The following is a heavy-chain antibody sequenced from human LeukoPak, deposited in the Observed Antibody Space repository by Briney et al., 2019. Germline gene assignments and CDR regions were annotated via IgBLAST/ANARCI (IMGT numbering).Heavy chain of an antibody. J-gene: IGHJ5*02. V-gene: IGHV3-30*04. D-gene: IGHD1-26*01. CDR3: ARDPYSESRVGSYTWFDP. Sequence: PGGALRLSCAASGFTFSVYAMHWVRQAPGKGLEWVAIISYDGSNKYYADSVKGRFTISRDDSKDTVYLQMNSLRAEDTAVYYCARDPYSESRVGSYTWFDPWGQGTLVTVSS. CDR1: GFTFSVYA. CDR2: ISYDGSNK.